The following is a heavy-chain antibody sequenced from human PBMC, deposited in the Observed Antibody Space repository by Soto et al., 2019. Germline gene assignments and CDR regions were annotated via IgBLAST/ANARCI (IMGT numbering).Heavy chain of an antibody. J-gene: IGHJ5*02. D-gene: IGHD4-17*01. CDR1: GYNFTTYS. Sequence: QVHIVQSGAEVQKPGASVKISCTTSGYNFTTYSVHWLRQAPGHRLEWVGWINPANGNTRFSQNFPGRITITRDTTATTVSLGLRRLRSGDSAIYYCAKDGGLTETGHPVGVFGPGGPGTLVTVSS. CDR2: INPANGNT. V-gene: IGHV1-3*01. CDR3: AKDGGLTETGHPVGVFGP.